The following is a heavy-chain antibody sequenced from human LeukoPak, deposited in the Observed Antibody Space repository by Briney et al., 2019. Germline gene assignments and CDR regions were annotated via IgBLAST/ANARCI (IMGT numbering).Heavy chain of an antibody. V-gene: IGHV3-21*01. Sequence: GGSLRLSCAASGFTFSSYSMNWVRQAPGKGLEWVSSISSSSSYIYYADSVRGRFTISRDNAKNSLYLQMNSLRAEDTAVYYCARSRYCGGGNCYLDAFDIWGQGTMVTVSS. CDR3: ARSRYCGGGNCYLDAFDI. CDR2: ISSSSSYI. D-gene: IGHD2-15*01. CDR1: GFTFSSYS. J-gene: IGHJ3*02.